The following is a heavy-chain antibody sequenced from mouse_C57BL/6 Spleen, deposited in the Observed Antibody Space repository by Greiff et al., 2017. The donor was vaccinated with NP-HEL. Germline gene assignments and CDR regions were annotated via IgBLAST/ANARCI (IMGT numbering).Heavy chain of an antibody. J-gene: IGHJ2*01. Sequence: EVQLVESGGDLVKPGGSLKLSCAASGFTFSSYGMSWVRQTPDKRLEWVATISSGGSYTYYPDSVKGRFTISRDNAKNTLYLQMSSLKSEDTAMYYGARDYGSTYVPYFDYWGQGTTLTVSS. CDR2: ISSGGSYT. D-gene: IGHD1-1*01. CDR3: ARDYGSTYVPYFDY. CDR1: GFTFSSYG. V-gene: IGHV5-6*01.